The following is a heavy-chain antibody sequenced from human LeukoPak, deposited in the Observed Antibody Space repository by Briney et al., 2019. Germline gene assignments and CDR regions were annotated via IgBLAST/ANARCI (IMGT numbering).Heavy chain of an antibody. V-gene: IGHV1-8*01. J-gene: IGHJ6*03. CDR1: GYTFTTYD. CDR3: ARSGGSGWYFGINSHYYYMDV. Sequence: ASVKVSCKASGYTFTTYDINWVRQATGQGLEWMGWMNPNSGNTGYAQKFQGRITITRNTSISTAYMELSSLRSEDTALYCCARSGGSGWYFGINSHYYYMDVWGKGTTVTVSS. CDR2: MNPNSGNT. D-gene: IGHD6-19*01.